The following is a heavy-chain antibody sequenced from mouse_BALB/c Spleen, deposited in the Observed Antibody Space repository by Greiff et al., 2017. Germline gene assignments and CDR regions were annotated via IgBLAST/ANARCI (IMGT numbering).Heavy chain of an antibody. V-gene: IGHV6-6*02. CDR2: IRLKSNNYAT. Sequence: EVKVEESGGGLVQPGGSMKLSCVASGFTFSNYWMNWVRQSPEKGLEWVAEIRLKSNNYATHYAESVKGRFTISRDDSKSSVYLQMNNLRAEDTGIYYCTRLYYGSSSYWYFDVWGAGTTVTVSS. CDR1: GFTFSNYW. CDR3: TRLYYGSSSYWYFDV. J-gene: IGHJ1*01. D-gene: IGHD1-1*01.